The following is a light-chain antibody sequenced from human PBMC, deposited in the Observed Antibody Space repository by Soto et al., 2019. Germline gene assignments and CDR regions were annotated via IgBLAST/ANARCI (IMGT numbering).Light chain of an antibody. Sequence: EIVMTQSPATLSVSPGERATLSCRASQSVSSNLAWYQQKPGQAPSLLIYGASDRATGIPARFSGSGSGTEFTLTISSLQSEDFAVYYCQLYNNWPFTVGQGTKLEI. CDR2: GAS. J-gene: IGKJ2*01. CDR1: QSVSSN. V-gene: IGKV3-15*01. CDR3: QLYNNWPFT.